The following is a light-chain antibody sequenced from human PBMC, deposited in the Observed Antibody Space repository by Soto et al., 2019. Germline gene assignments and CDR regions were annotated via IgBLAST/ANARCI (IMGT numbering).Light chain of an antibody. V-gene: IGKV1D-12*01. CDR2: GAS. Sequence: DIQMTQSPASVSASVGDRVTITCRASQGISNWLAWYQQKPGKAPNLLIYGASSLQSGVPLRFSGSGSGTDFTLTISSLQPEDFATYYCQQTNSLPLTFGGGTKVEI. CDR3: QQTNSLPLT. CDR1: QGISNW. J-gene: IGKJ4*01.